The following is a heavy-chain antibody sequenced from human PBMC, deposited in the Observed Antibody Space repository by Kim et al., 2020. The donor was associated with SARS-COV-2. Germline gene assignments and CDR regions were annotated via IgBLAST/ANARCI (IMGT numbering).Heavy chain of an antibody. D-gene: IGHD2-15*01. CDR3: ARAPQVVVEENWFDP. V-gene: IGHV1-18*01. CDR1: GYTFTSYG. J-gene: IGHJ5*02. Sequence: ASVKVSCKASGYTFTSYGISWVRQAPGQGLEWMGWISAYNGNTNYAQKLQGRVTMTTDTSTSTAYMELRSLRSDDTAVYYCARAPQVVVEENWFDPWGQGTLVTVSS. CDR2: ISAYNGNT.